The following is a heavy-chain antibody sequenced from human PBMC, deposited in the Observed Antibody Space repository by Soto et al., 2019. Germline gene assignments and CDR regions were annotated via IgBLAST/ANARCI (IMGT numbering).Heavy chain of an antibody. CDR1: GFTFSSYA. D-gene: IGHD6-13*01. Sequence: GGSLRLSCEASGFTFSSYAMSGVRQAPGKGLEWVSGVIGSGGSTFNADSVKGRFTISRDNSKNTLFLQMNSLRAEDTAVYYCVKKGGAEQLWTYGMDVWGQGTTVTVSS. V-gene: IGHV3-23*01. J-gene: IGHJ6*02. CDR3: VKKGGAEQLWTYGMDV. CDR2: VIGSGGST.